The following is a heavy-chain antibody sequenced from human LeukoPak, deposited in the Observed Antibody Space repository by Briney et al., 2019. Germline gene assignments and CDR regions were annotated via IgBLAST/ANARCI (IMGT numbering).Heavy chain of an antibody. V-gene: IGHV5-51*01. J-gene: IGHJ2*01. CDR1: EDTFAAFC. CDR2: IYPGCSVV. Sequence: PGEPLKISSRGSEDTFAAFCIAWVRRMPGKGLELRGLIYPGCSVVRPCPSFDGQVTISPDQSIPTAYVQWKSLRPCAAALYFCARASASCGGDCFGFYFFDLWGRGTQVTVSS. D-gene: IGHD2-21*02. CDR3: ARASASCGGDCFGFYFFDL.